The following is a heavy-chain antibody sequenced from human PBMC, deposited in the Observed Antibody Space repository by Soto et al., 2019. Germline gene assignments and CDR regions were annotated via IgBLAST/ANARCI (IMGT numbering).Heavy chain of an antibody. V-gene: IGHV4-59*08. Sequence: PSETLSLTCTVSGGSISSYYWSWIRQPPGKGLEWIGYIYYSGSTNYNPSLKSRVTISVDTSKNQFSLKLSSVTAADTAVYYCARSMDYWGQGTLVTVSS. J-gene: IGHJ4*02. CDR2: IYYSGST. CDR3: ARSMDY. CDR1: GGSISSYY.